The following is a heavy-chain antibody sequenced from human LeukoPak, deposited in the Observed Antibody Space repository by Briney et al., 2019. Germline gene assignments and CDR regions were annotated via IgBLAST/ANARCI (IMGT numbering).Heavy chain of an antibody. CDR3: ARARATVTRISSFDI. CDR2: ISSSGSTI. V-gene: IGHV3-11*04. Sequence: PGGSLRLSCAASGFTFSDYYMSWIRQAPGKGLEWVSYISSSGSTIYYADSVKGRFTISRDNAKNSLYLQMNSLRADDTAVYYCARARATVTRISSFDIWGQGTMVTVSS. CDR1: GFTFSDYY. D-gene: IGHD4-17*01. J-gene: IGHJ3*02.